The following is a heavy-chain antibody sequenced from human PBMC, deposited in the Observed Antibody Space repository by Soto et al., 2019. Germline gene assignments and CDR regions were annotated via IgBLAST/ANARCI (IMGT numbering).Heavy chain of an antibody. J-gene: IGHJ4*02. Sequence: QLQLQESGSGLVKPSQTLSLTCAVSGGSISSGGYSWSWIRQPPGKGLEWIGYIYHSGSTYYNPSLQSRVTISVDRSKNQFSLKLSSVTAADTAVYYCASAVVGGYYDYWGQGTLVTVSS. CDR2: IYHSGST. CDR1: GGSISSGGYS. D-gene: IGHD2-15*01. CDR3: ASAVVGGYYDY. V-gene: IGHV4-30-2*01.